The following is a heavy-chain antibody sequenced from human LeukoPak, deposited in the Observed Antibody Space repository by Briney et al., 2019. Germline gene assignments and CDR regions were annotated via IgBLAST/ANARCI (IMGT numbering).Heavy chain of an antibody. D-gene: IGHD3-16*02. CDR2: VYYSGST. CDR1: GGSISSSSYY. CDR3: VRTMYYDYVWGSYRLLYFDY. Sequence: PSETLSLTCTVSGGSISSSSYYWGWIRQPPGKGLEWIGSVYYSGSTYYNPSLKSRVTISVDTSKNQFSLKLSSVTAADTAVYYCVRTMYYDYVWGSYRLLYFDYWGQGTLVTVSS. J-gene: IGHJ4*02. V-gene: IGHV4-39*01.